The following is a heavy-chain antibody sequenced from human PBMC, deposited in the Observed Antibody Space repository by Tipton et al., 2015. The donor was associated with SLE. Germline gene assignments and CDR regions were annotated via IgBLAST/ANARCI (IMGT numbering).Heavy chain of an antibody. CDR1: GYTFTNYG. Sequence: QVQLVQSGPEVKKPGAPVKVSCKASGYTFTNYGISWVRQAPGQGLEWMGWISPYNGNTNYAQKLQGRVTMTTDTSTSSAYMELRSLKSDDTAVYYCARDLAGGVDAFDIWGQGTVATVSS. J-gene: IGHJ3*02. CDR2: ISPYNGNT. D-gene: IGHD2-8*01. V-gene: IGHV1-18*01. CDR3: ARDLAGGVDAFDI.